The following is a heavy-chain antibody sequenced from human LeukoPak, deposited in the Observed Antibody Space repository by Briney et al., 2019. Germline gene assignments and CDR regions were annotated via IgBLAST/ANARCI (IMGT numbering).Heavy chain of an antibody. Sequence: GKSLKISCKASGYSFTSYWIGWVRQMPGKGLEWMGIIYPGDSDSRYSPSFQGQVTISADKSISTAYLQWSSLKASDTGMYHCARRQGGSYSSFDYWGQGTLVTVSS. CDR1: GYSFTSYW. J-gene: IGHJ4*02. CDR2: IYPGDSDS. V-gene: IGHV5-51*01. D-gene: IGHD1-26*01. CDR3: ARRQGGSYSSFDY.